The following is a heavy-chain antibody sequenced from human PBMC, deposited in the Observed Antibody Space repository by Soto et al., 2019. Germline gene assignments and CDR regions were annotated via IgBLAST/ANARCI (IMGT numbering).Heavy chain of an antibody. CDR1: GFTFSSYG. V-gene: IGHV3-33*01. CDR2: IWYDGSNK. D-gene: IGHD1-1*01. J-gene: IGHJ6*03. Sequence: TGGSLRLSCAASGFTFSSYGMHWVGQAPGKGLEWVAVIWYDGSNKYYADSVKGRFTISRDNSKNTLYLQMNSLRAEDTAVYYCARDVDDNYYYYYYMDVWGKGTTVTVSS. CDR3: ARDVDDNYYYYYYMDV.